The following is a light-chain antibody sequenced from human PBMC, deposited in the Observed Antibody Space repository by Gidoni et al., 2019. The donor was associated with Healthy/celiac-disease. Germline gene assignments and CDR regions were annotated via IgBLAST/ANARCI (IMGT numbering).Light chain of an antibody. CDR1: PSVSSY. Sequence: EIVLTQSPATLSLSPGERATLSCRASPSVSSYLAWYQQKPGQAPRLLIHDASNRATGIAASFSGGRCGTDFTLPISSLEPEDFAVYYCQQRSNWPPYTFGQGTKLEIK. J-gene: IGKJ2*01. CDR3: QQRSNWPPYT. CDR2: DAS. V-gene: IGKV3-11*01.